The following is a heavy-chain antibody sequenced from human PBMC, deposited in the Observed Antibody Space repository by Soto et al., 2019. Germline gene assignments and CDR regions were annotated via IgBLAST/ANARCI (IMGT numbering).Heavy chain of an antibody. D-gene: IGHD3-16*02. Sequence: SETLSLTCAVYGGSFSGYYWSWIRQPPGKGLEWIGEINHSGSTNYNPSLKSRVTISVDTSKNQFSLKLSSVTAADTAVYYCARYYDYIWGSYRSHNWFDPWGQGTLVTVSS. CDR2: INHSGST. V-gene: IGHV4-34*01. J-gene: IGHJ5*02. CDR3: ARYYDYIWGSYRSHNWFDP. CDR1: GGSFSGYY.